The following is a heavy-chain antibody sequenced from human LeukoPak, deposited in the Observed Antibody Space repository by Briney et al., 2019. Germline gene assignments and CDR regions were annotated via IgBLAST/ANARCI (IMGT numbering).Heavy chain of an antibody. Sequence: PSETLSLTCTVSGGSISSYYWSWIRQPPGKGLEWIGYIYYSGSTNYNPSLKSRVTISVDTSKNQFSLKLSSVTAADMAVYYCARVEYSSSWSWFDPWGQGTLVTVSS. J-gene: IGHJ5*02. V-gene: IGHV4-59*01. CDR1: GGSISSYY. CDR3: ARVEYSSSWSWFDP. CDR2: IYYSGST. D-gene: IGHD6-13*01.